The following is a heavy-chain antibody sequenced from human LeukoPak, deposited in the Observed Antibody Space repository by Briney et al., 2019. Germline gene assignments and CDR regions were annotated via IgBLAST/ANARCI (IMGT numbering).Heavy chain of an antibody. Sequence: PGGTLRLSCAASGFTFSRYGMSWVRQAPGKGLEWVSAISGSGGSTYYADSVKGRFTISRDNSKNTLYLQMNSLRAEDTAVYYCAKPARGSGYYFTYWGQGTLVTVSS. V-gene: IGHV3-23*01. D-gene: IGHD3-22*01. CDR3: AKPARGSGYYFTY. CDR1: GFTFSRYG. CDR2: ISGSGGST. J-gene: IGHJ4*02.